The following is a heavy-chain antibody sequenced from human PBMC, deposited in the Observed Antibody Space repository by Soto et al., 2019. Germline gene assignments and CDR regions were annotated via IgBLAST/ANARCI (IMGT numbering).Heavy chain of an antibody. CDR2: ISYDGSNE. Sequence: GGSLRLSCAVSGFTFSDYGMHWVRQAPGKGLEWVAVISYDGSNEYYADSVKGRFTISRDNSKNTLYLQMNSLRREDTAVYYCAKDGLGDPPPPLDFWGQGTLVTVSS. J-gene: IGHJ4*02. CDR1: GFTFSDYG. V-gene: IGHV3-30*18. D-gene: IGHD2-21*02. CDR3: AKDGLGDPPPPLDF.